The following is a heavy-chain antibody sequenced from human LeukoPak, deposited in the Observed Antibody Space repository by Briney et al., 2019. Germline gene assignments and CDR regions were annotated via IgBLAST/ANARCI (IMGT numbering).Heavy chain of an antibody. CDR1: GFTFSIYG. CDR2: VRYDGSKK. Sequence: GGSLRLSCAASGFTFSIYGMHWVRQAPGKGLEWVAFVRYDGSKKYYTNSVKGRFTISRDNSKNTLYLQMNSLRAEDTTVYYCARGGLAIWFGELFPFDIWGQGTMVTVSS. J-gene: IGHJ3*02. CDR3: ARGGLAIWFGELFPFDI. D-gene: IGHD3-10*01. V-gene: IGHV3-30*02.